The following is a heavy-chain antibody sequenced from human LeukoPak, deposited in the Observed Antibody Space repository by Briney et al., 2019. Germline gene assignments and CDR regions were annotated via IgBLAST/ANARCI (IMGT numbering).Heavy chain of an antibody. D-gene: IGHD4-17*01. CDR1: GGSISSSSYY. V-gene: IGHV4-39*01. Sequence: SETLSLTCTVSGGSISSSSYYWGWIRQPPGKGLEWIGSIYYSGSTYYNPSLKSRVAISVDTSKNQFSLKLSSVTAADTAVYYCARQDYGDYVDYWGQGTLVTVSS. CDR2: IYYSGST. J-gene: IGHJ4*02. CDR3: ARQDYGDYVDY.